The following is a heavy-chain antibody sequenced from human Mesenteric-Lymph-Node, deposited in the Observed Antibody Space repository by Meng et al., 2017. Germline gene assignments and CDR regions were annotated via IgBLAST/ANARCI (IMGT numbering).Heavy chain of an antibody. CDR1: GGSISSYY. Sequence: QPEEAGPGLGKPSETLSLTCPVSGGSISSYYWSWIRQPPGKGLGWIGSVVYSGTTYYTSSLKSRVSISVDTSKNQFSLKLSSVTAADTAVYYCARHHHSPTFDYWGQGTLVTVSS. D-gene: IGHD1-14*01. CDR3: ARHHHSPTFDY. CDR2: VVYSGTT. J-gene: IGHJ4*02. V-gene: IGHV4-59*05.